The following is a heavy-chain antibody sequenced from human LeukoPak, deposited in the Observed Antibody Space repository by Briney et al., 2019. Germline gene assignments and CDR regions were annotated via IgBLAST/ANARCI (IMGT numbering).Heavy chain of an antibody. D-gene: IGHD6-25*01. Sequence: PGRSLRLSCAVSGFTFEDYAVNWVRQAPGKGLEWVSGITWNSGVIGYAGSVKGRFTISRDNAKNSLYLQMDSLRAEDTALCYCAKVYSSGFYDAFDIWGQGTMVTVSS. J-gene: IGHJ3*02. CDR1: GFTFEDYA. V-gene: IGHV3-9*01. CDR2: ITWNSGVI. CDR3: AKVYSSGFYDAFDI.